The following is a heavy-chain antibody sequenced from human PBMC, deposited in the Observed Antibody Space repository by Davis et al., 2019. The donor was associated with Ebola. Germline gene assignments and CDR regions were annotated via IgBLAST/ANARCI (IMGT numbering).Heavy chain of an antibody. V-gene: IGHV1-2*04. CDR3: ARSREYYDFWSGYYYVYYGMDV. D-gene: IGHD3-3*01. CDR2: INPNSGGT. CDR1: GYTFTGYY. Sequence: AASVKVSCKASGYTFTGYYMHWVRQAPGQGLEWMGWINPNSGGTNYAQKFQGWVTMTRDTSISTAYMELSRLRSDDTAVYYCARSREYYDFWSGYYYVYYGMDVWGQGTTVTVSS. J-gene: IGHJ6*02.